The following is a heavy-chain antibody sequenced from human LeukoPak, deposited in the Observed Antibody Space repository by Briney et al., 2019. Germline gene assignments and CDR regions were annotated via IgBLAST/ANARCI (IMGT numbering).Heavy chain of an antibody. V-gene: IGHV4-30-2*01. CDR2: IYHSGST. CDR3: ARDLASRPGIAVL. D-gene: IGHD6-19*01. J-gene: IGHJ4*02. Sequence: NPSETLSLTCAVSGGSISSGGYSWSWIRQPPGKGLEWIGYIYHSGSTYYNPSLKSRVTISVDRSKNQFSLKLSSVTAADTAVYYCARDLASRPGIAVLWGQGTLVTVSS. CDR1: GGSISSGGYS.